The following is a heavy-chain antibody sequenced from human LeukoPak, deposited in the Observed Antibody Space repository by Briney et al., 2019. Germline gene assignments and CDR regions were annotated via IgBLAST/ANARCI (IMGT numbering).Heavy chain of an antibody. CDR1: DGSISSYY. D-gene: IGHD5-24*01. J-gene: IGHJ4*02. CDR2: INSSGST. Sequence: SETLSLTCTVSDGSISSYYWAWIRQPAGKGLEWIGRINSSGSTNYNPSLKSRVTLSVDTSKNQFSLKLSSVPAADTAVYYCARAGDGYTSDYWGQGTLVTVSS. CDR3: ARAGDGYTSDY. V-gene: IGHV4-4*07.